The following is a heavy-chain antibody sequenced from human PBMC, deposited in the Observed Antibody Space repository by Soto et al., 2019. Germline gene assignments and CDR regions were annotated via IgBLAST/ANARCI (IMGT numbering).Heavy chain of an antibody. D-gene: IGHD3-10*01. V-gene: IGHV3-30-3*01. CDR1: GFTFSSYA. Sequence: GGSLRLSCAASGFTFSSYAMHWVRQAPGKGLEWVAVISYDGSNKYYADSVKGRFTVSRDNSKNTLYLQMNSLRAGDTAVYYCARRYGSGSYFLYYYYYGMDAWGRGTTVTVSS. CDR2: ISYDGSNK. CDR3: ARRYGSGSYFLYYYYYGMDA. J-gene: IGHJ6*02.